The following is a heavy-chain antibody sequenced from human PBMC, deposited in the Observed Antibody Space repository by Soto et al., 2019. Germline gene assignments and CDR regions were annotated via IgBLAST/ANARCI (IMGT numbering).Heavy chain of an antibody. CDR3: AKLVRRAPVCYFDH. CDR1: GFTFSRYG. Sequence: GGSLRLSCAASGFTFSRYGMDWARQVPGKGLEWVAVISNDGSNKYYANSVKGRFTISRDKSKNILYLQMNSLRAEDTAVYYCAKLVRRAPVCYFDHWGQGTLVTVSS. J-gene: IGHJ4*02. V-gene: IGHV3-30*18. D-gene: IGHD1-26*01. CDR2: ISNDGSNK.